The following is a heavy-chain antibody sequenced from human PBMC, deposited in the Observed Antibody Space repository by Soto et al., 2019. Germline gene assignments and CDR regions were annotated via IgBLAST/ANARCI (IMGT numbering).Heavy chain of an antibody. V-gene: IGHV5-51*01. J-gene: IGHJ6*02. CDR3: ARRGDSRRYYGMDV. Sequence: VESLKISCKGSGYSFTNYWIGWVRQMPGKGLEWMGIIYPGDSDTRYSPSFLGQVTISADKSISTSYLQWSSLKASDTAIYYCARRGDSRRYYGMDVWGQGTTLTVSS. CDR2: IYPGDSDT. CDR1: GYSFTNYW. D-gene: IGHD7-27*01.